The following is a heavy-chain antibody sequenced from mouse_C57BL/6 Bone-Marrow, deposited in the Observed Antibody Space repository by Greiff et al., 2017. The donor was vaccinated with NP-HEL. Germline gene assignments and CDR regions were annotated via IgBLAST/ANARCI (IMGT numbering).Heavy chain of an antibody. CDR1: GYTFTSYW. CDR3: ATEGVVGDY. V-gene: IGHV1-69*01. Sequence: QVQLQQPGAELVMPGASVKLSCKASGYTFTSYWMHWVKQRPGQGLEWIGEIDPSDSYTNYNQKFKGKSTLTVDKSSSTAYMQLSSLTSEDSAVYYYATEGVVGDYWGQGKALTVSA. CDR2: IDPSDSYT. J-gene: IGHJ2*01. D-gene: IGHD1-1*01.